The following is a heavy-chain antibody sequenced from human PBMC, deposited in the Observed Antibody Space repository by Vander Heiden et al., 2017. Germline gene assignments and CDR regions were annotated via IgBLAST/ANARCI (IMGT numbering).Heavy chain of an antibody. J-gene: IGHJ6*02. V-gene: IGHV4-39*01. D-gene: IGHD6-19*01. CDR1: GGSISSSSYY. CDR2: IYYSGCT. CDR3: ATVSSGYYYYGMDV. Sequence: QLQLPESGPGLVKPSETLSLTCTVPGGSISSSSYYWGWIRQPPGKGLEWIGSIYYSGCTYYNPSLKSRVTISVDTSKNQFSLKLSSVTAADTAVYYCATVSSGYYYYGMDVWGQGTTVTVSS.